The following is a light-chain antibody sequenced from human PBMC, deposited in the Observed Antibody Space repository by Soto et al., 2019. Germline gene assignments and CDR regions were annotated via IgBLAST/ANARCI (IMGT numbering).Light chain of an antibody. CDR1: NSDVGAYKF. V-gene: IGLV2-11*01. CDR2: DVT. Sequence: SVLTQPRSVSGSPGQSVTISCTGSNSDVGAYKFVSWLQHNPGEAPKVMIYDVTQRPSGVPDRFSGTKSGNTASLTISGLQAEDEADYYCCSYAGSYTWVFGSGTKVTV. CDR3: CSYAGSYTWV. J-gene: IGLJ1*01.